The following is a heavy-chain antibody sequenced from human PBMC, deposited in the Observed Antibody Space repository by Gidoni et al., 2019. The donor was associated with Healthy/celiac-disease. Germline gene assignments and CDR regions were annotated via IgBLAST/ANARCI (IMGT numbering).Heavy chain of an antibody. CDR2: INPNSGGT. CDR1: GYTFTGYS. J-gene: IGHJ4*02. V-gene: IGHV1-2*06. Sequence: QVQLVQSGAEVKKPGASVNVSCKASGYTFTGYSMHWVRQAPGQGLEWMGRINPNSGGTNYAQKFQGRVTMTRDTSISTAYMELSRLRSDDTAVYYCARVSRRTRSGIAAAVPYWGQGTLVTVSS. D-gene: IGHD6-13*01. CDR3: ARVSRRTRSGIAAAVPY.